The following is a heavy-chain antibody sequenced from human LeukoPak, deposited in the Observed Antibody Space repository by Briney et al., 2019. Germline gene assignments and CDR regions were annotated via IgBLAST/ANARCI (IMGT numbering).Heavy chain of an antibody. D-gene: IGHD4-23*01. CDR2: IYYSGST. V-gene: IGHV4-39*01. CDR3: ARPYGGNLNLYAFDI. Sequence: SETLSLTCTVSGGSISSSSYYWGWIRQPPGKGLEWIGSIYYSGSTYYNPSLKSRVTISVDTSKNQFSLKLSSVTAADTAVYYCARPYGGNLNLYAFDIWGQGTMVTVSS. CDR1: GGSISSSSYY. J-gene: IGHJ3*02.